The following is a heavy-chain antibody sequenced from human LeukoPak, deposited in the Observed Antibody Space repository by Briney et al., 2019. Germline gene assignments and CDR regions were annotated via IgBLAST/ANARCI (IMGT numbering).Heavy chain of an antibody. Sequence: SETLSLTCTVSGGSISSYYWSWIRQPPGKGLEYIGYINNDGSTNYNPSLKSRVTISLDTSKNQFSLKLSSVIAADTAVYYCGGYSYGYSFDYWGQGTLVTVSS. CDR2: INNDGST. V-gene: IGHV4-59*08. J-gene: IGHJ4*02. D-gene: IGHD5-18*01. CDR3: GGYSYGYSFDY. CDR1: GGSISSYY.